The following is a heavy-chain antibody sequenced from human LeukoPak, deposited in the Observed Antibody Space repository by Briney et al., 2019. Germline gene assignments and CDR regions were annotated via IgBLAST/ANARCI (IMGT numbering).Heavy chain of an antibody. J-gene: IGHJ6*03. CDR3: ARLHYSGNYGYYYYYMDV. V-gene: IGHV4-39*01. CDR1: GGSISSSSYY. CDR2: IYYSGST. D-gene: IGHD4-23*01. Sequence: SETLSLTCTVSGGSISSSSYYWGWIRQPPGKGLEWIGSIYYSGSTYYNPSLKSRVTISVDTSKNQFSLKLSSATAADTAVYYCARLHYSGNYGYYYYYMDVWGKGTTVTISS.